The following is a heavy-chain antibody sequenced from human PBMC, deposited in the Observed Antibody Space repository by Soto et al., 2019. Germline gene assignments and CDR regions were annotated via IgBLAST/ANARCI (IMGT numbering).Heavy chain of an antibody. CDR1: GGSISDSVW. J-gene: IGHJ4*02. V-gene: IGHV4-4*02. D-gene: IGHD3-10*01. CDR3: ATTREAIIHLYYFDF. CDR2: IYHSGKT. Sequence: QVQLQESGPRLVKPSGTLSLTCDVSGGSISDSVWWSWVRQAPGKGLEWIGEIYHSGKTYYNPSLKSRVTISTDRSRNQDSLTLDFVTAADTAIYYCATTREAIIHLYYFDFWGQGVLVTVSS.